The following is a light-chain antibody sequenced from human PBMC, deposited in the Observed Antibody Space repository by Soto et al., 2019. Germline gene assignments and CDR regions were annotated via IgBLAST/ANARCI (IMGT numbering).Light chain of an antibody. Sequence: EIVLTQSPGTLSLSPGERATLSCRASQSVSSTYLAWYQQKLGQSPRLLIYGASSRATGIPDRFSGSGSGTDFTLTISGLEPEDFAVYYCQQYGSSPLTFGGGTKVEIK. CDR1: QSVSSTY. CDR3: QQYGSSPLT. V-gene: IGKV3-20*01. J-gene: IGKJ4*01. CDR2: GAS.